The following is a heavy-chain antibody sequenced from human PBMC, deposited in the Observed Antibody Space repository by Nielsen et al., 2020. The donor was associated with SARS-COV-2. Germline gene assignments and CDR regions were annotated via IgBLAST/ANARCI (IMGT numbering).Heavy chain of an antibody. CDR3: AKAGSGGTYFREYFHH. V-gene: IGHV3-23*01. CDR2: ISANGGGT. J-gene: IGHJ1*01. D-gene: IGHD3-10*01. Sequence: GESLKISCAASGFNFNNYSMSWVRQGPGKGLELVSGISANGGGTYYADSVKGRFTISRDNSKNKLYLQMNNLRAEDKAVYYCAKAGSGGTYFREYFHHWGQGTLVTVSS. CDR1: GFNFNNYS.